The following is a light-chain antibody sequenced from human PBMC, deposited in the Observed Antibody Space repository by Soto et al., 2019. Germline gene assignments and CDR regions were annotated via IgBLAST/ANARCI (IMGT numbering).Light chain of an antibody. CDR3: QHYNNWPRT. CDR2: GTS. V-gene: IGKV3-15*01. Sequence: EIVMTQSPATLSVSPGERATLSCRASQSVSSNLAWYQQKPGQAPRLLIYGTSTRATGIPARFSGSGSGTEFTLTISSLQSEGFAVYYCQHYNNWPRTFGQGTKVEIK. CDR1: QSVSSN. J-gene: IGKJ1*01.